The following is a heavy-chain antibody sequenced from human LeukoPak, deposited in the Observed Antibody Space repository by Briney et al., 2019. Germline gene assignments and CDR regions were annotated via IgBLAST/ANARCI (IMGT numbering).Heavy chain of an antibody. CDR1: GGSISSSSYY. Sequence: SETLSLTCTVSGGSISSSSYYWGWIRQPAGTGLEWIGRIYTSGSTNYNPSLKSRVTMSVDTSKNQFSLKLSSVTAADTAVYYCARGSYLADYWGQGTLVTVSS. D-gene: IGHD6-6*01. CDR2: IYTSGST. V-gene: IGHV4-61*02. J-gene: IGHJ4*02. CDR3: ARGSYLADY.